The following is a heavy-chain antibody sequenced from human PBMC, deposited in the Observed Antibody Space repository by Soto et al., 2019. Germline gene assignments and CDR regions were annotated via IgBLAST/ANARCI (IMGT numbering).Heavy chain of an antibody. V-gene: IGHV4-30-2*01. J-gene: IGHJ4*02. Sequence: LSLTCGVSGGSLSGATYSWNWIRQPPGKGLEWIGYIFPSGTTYYNPSLKSRVTISIDVSKNQFSLSLRSLTAADTAIYYCARSREFDYWSQGTLVTVSS. CDR1: GGSLSGATYS. CDR2: IFPSGTT. CDR3: ARSREFDY.